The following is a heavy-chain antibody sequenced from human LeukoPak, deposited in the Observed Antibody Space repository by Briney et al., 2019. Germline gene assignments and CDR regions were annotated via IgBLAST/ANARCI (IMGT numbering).Heavy chain of an antibody. V-gene: IGHV4-61*01. CDR2: IYYSGST. CDR3: ARWGSPDAFDI. J-gene: IGHJ3*02. CDR1: GGSVSSGSYY. Sequence: SETLSLTCTVSGGSVSSGSYYWSWIRQPPGKGLEWIGYIYYSGSTDYNPSLKSRVTISVDTSKNQFSLKLSSVTAADTAVYYCARWGSPDAFDIWGQGTMVTVSS. D-gene: IGHD3-16*01.